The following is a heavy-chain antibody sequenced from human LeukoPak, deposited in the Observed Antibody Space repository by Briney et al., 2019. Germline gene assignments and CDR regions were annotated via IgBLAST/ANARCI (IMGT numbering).Heavy chain of an antibody. Sequence: GGSLRLSCAASGFTFSTYAMSWVRQAPGKGLEWVANIKQDGSEKYYVDSVKGRFTISRDNAKNSLYLQMNSLRAEDTAVYYCARDLMVRGLFWFDPWGQGTLVTVSS. V-gene: IGHV3-7*01. J-gene: IGHJ5*02. CDR2: IKQDGSEK. CDR1: GFTFSTYA. D-gene: IGHD3-10*01. CDR3: ARDLMVRGLFWFDP.